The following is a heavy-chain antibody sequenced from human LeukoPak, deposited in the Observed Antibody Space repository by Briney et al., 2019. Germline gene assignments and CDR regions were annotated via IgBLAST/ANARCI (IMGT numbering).Heavy chain of an antibody. CDR1: GFTFSSYG. V-gene: IGHV3-30*02. D-gene: IGHD6-19*01. CDR2: IRYDGSNK. CDR3: AKGRIAVALIFDY. J-gene: IGHJ4*02. Sequence: GGSLRLSCAASGFTFSSYGMHWVRQAPGKGLEWVAFIRYDGSNKYYADSVKGRFTISRDNSKNTLYLRMNSLRAEDTAVYYCAKGRIAVALIFDYWGQGTLVTVSS.